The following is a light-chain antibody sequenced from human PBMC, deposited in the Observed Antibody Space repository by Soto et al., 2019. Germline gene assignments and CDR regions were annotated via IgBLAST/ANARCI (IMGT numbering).Light chain of an antibody. CDR1: QSVSSSY. J-gene: IGKJ2*01. Sequence: LSPGERATLSCRASQSVSSSYLAWYQQKPGQAPRLLIYGASSRATGIPDRFSGSGSGTDFTLTISRLEPEDFAVYFCQQYGNSPPNTFGQGTKVDIK. CDR2: GAS. V-gene: IGKV3-20*01. CDR3: QQYGNSPPNT.